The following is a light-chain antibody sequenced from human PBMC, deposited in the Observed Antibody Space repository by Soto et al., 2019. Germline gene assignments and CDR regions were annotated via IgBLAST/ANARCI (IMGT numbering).Light chain of an antibody. CDR2: AAS. CDR3: LQDYNYPWT. CDR1: QGIRND. Sequence: AIQMTQSPSSLSASVGDRVTITCRASQGIRNDLGWYQQKPGKAPKLLIYAASSLQSGVPSRFSGSGSGSDFTLTISSLQPEDYATHYCLQDYNYPWTFGQGTKVEIK. J-gene: IGKJ1*01. V-gene: IGKV1-6*01.